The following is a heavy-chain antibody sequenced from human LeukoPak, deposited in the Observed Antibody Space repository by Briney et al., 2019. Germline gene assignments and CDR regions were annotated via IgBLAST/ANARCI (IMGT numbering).Heavy chain of an antibody. J-gene: IGHJ3*02. Sequence: VKPSETLSLTCTVSGGSISSSSYYWGWIRQPPGKGLEWIGSIYYSGSTYYNPSLKSRVTISVDTSKNQFSLKLSSVTAADTAVYYCARTVTMRGAFDIWGQGTMVTVSS. D-gene: IGHD3-22*01. V-gene: IGHV4-39*07. CDR1: GGSISSSSYY. CDR2: IYYSGST. CDR3: ARTVTMRGAFDI.